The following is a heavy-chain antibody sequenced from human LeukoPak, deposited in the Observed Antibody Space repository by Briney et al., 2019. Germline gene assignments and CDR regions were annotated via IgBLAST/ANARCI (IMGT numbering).Heavy chain of an antibody. J-gene: IGHJ4*02. V-gene: IGHV4-34*01. Sequence: SETLSLTCAVYGGSFSGYYWSWIRQPPGKGLEWIGGINHSGSTNYNPSLKSRVTISVDTSKNQFSLKLSSVTAADTAVYYCARGSPPQLGYCSSTSCYPFDYWGQGTLVTVSS. CDR3: ARGSPPQLGYCSSTSCYPFDY. CDR2: INHSGST. CDR1: GGSFSGYY. D-gene: IGHD2-2*01.